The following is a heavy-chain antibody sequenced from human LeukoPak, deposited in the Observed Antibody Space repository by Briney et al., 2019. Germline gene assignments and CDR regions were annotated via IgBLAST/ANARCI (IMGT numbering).Heavy chain of an antibody. D-gene: IGHD3-9*01. Sequence: GGSLRLSCAATEFTFSDHYMEWVRQAPGKGLEWIGRTRNKANSHTTEYAASVKGRFTISRDDSKNSLYLQMNRLKTEDTAVYYCARWDSAVTGYYWGQGTLVTVSS. CDR3: ARWDSAVTGYY. CDR1: EFTFSDHY. J-gene: IGHJ4*02. V-gene: IGHV3-72*01. CDR2: TRNKANSHTT.